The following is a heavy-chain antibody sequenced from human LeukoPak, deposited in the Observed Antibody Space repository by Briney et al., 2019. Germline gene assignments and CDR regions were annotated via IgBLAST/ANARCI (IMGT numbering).Heavy chain of an antibody. J-gene: IGHJ4*02. CDR1: GFTVTNNY. V-gene: IGHV3-53*01. CDR3: MTAAGYNFGQY. CDR2: IFSNDNT. Sequence: GGSLRLSCAASGFTVTNNYMRWVRQAPGKGLEWVSVIFSNDNTYHADSVKGRFAISRDTSKNTLYLQMNSLRAEDTAIYYCMTAAGYNFGQYWGQGTLVTVSS. D-gene: IGHD5-18*01.